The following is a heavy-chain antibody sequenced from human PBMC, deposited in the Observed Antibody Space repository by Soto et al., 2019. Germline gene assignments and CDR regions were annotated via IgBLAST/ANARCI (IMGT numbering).Heavy chain of an antibody. V-gene: IGHV3-11*06. Sequence: VQLVESGGDSVKAGGSLRLSCAASGFTFYRYYMTWVRQAPGEGLEWISYISSAGEYTDYADSVKGRFTISRDNARNSLFLQMNSLRVEDTAVYYCVRANWNVDYWGRGTLVTVSS. D-gene: IGHD1-1*01. CDR2: ISSAGEYT. CDR3: VRANWNVDY. CDR1: GFTFYRYY. J-gene: IGHJ4*02.